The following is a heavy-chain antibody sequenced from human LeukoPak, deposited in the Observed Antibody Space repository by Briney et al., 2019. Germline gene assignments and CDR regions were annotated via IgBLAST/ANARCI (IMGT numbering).Heavy chain of an antibody. Sequence: PSETLSLTCAVYGGSFSGYYWSWIRQPPGKGLEWIGEINHSGSTNYNPSLKSRVTISVDTSKNQFSLKLSSVTAADTAVYYCARDDRKAATGTYNDYWGQGTLVTVSP. CDR1: GGSFSGYY. CDR2: INHSGST. CDR3: ARDDRKAATGTYNDY. J-gene: IGHJ4*02. D-gene: IGHD6-13*01. V-gene: IGHV4-34*01.